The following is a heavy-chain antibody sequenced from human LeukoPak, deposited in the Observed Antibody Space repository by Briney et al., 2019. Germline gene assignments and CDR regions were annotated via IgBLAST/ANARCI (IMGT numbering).Heavy chain of an antibody. CDR1: GGSISDYY. J-gene: IGHJ4*02. V-gene: IGHV4-59*01. Sequence: SETLSLTCTVSGGSISDYYWSWVRQTPEKGLEWIGYIYHTGSTKYNPSLETRAVMSLDTSKNQFSLRLTSVTAADTAVYYCAHDIVGATWADYWGQGTLVTVSS. CDR3: AHDIVGATWADY. CDR2: IYHTGST. D-gene: IGHD1-26*01.